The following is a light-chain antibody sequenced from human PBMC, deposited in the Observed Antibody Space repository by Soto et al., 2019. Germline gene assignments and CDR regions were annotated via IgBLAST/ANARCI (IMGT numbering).Light chain of an antibody. CDR3: GTWYSSLTAYV. J-gene: IGLJ1*01. CDR2: EDN. Sequence: QSVLAQPPSVSSAPGQKLTISCSGSSSNIENNYVSWYQQLPGTAPKLLIYEDNKRPSGIPGRFSGSKSGTSATLGITGLQTGDEADYYCGTWYSSLTAYVFGSGTKVTVL. V-gene: IGLV1-51*02. CDR1: SSNIENNY.